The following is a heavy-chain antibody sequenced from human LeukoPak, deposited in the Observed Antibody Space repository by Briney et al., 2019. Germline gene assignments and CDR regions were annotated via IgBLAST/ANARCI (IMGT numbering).Heavy chain of an antibody. CDR3: AREPLPPGLQQLATHWFDP. CDR1: GDTFSGFW. Sequence: GGSLRLSCEASGDTFSGFWMHWVRQVPGKGLVWVARINNDGSSRSYADVVKGRFTITRDNAKNSLYLQMNSLRAEDTAVYYCAREPLPPGLQQLATHWFDPWGQGTLVTVSS. J-gene: IGHJ5*02. V-gene: IGHV3-74*01. CDR2: INNDGSSR. D-gene: IGHD6-13*01.